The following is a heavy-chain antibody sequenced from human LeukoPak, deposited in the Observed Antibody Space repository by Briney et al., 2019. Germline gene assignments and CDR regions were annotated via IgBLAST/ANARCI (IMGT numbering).Heavy chain of an antibody. Sequence: GGSLRLSRAASGFTFSSYWMHWVRQAPGKGLVWVSRINSDGSSTSYADSVKGRFTISRDNTKNTLYLQMNSLRAEDTAVYYCAREAVAGTWDWFDPWGQGTLVTVSS. CDR3: AREAVAGTWDWFDP. CDR1: GFTFSSYW. D-gene: IGHD6-19*01. CDR2: INSDGSST. J-gene: IGHJ5*02. V-gene: IGHV3-74*01.